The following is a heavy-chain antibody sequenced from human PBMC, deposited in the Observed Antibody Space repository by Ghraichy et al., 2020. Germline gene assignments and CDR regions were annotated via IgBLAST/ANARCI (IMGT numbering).Heavy chain of an antibody. J-gene: IGHJ1*01. V-gene: IGHV3-21*04. Sequence: GGSLRLSCAASGFTFSTYSMSWVRQAPGKGLEWVSSISVASAYTHYADSVRGRFTISRDDAKNSVFLQMNSLRADETAVYFCAGDGHDDIPEAEYFQHWGQGTVVSVSS. CDR1: GFTFSTYS. CDR2: ISVASAYT. CDR3: AGDGHDDIPEAEYFQH. D-gene: IGHD1-14*01.